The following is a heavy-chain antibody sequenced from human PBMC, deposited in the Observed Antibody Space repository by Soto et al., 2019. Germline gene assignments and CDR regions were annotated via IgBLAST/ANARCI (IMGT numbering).Heavy chain of an antibody. Sequence: QVQLVQSGAEVKKPGSSVKVSCTVSGGTFSSHSINWVRQAPGQGPEWMGGIIPIFGTENYAQKFQGRVTITADESTSTAYMELSSLTSEDTALYYCSTSVYCSTTRCYYYYGLDVWGQGTTVIVSS. CDR2: IIPIFGTE. D-gene: IGHD2-2*01. J-gene: IGHJ6*02. CDR1: GGTFSSHS. CDR3: STSVYCSTTRCYYYYGLDV. V-gene: IGHV1-69*01.